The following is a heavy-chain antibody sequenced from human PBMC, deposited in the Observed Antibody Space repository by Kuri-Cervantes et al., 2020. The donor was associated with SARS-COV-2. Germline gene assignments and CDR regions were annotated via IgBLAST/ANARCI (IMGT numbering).Heavy chain of an antibody. CDR1: GGSISNYY. V-gene: IGHV4-4*07. CDR2: IYISGTT. D-gene: IGHD3-16*01. CDR3: ARDWGASTQYYYYYMDV. Sequence: ESLKISCAASGGSISNYYWSWIRQPAGKELEWIGRIYISGTTNYNPSLKSRVTMSLDTSKNQFSLKLRSVTAADTAVYFCARDWGASTQYYYYYMDVWGKGTTVTVSS. J-gene: IGHJ6*03.